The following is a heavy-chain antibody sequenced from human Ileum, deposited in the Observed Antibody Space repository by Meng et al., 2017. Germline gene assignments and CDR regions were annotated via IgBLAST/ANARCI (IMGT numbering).Heavy chain of an antibody. CDR1: GYTFTGNN. CDR2: IYPHNGAT. Sequence: QVQLVQLGAEVKRPGASVKASGTTTGYTFTGNNIHWGRQAPGQGLEWMGRIYPHNGATNYAQTFQGRVTMTGDTSIATAYMELNRLTSDDTAVYYCARGVAENWGQGTLVTVSS. V-gene: IGHV1-2*06. D-gene: IGHD6-19*01. J-gene: IGHJ4*02. CDR3: ARGVAEN.